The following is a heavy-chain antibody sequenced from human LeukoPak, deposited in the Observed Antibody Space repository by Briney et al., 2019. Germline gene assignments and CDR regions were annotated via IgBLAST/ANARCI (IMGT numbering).Heavy chain of an antibody. J-gene: IGHJ4*02. CDR1: GGSFSGYY. CDR2: INHSGST. D-gene: IGHD6-19*01. Sequence: SETLSLTCAVYGGSFSGYYWSWIRQPPGKGLEWIGEINHSGSTNYNPSLKSRVTISVDTSKNQFSLKLSSVTAADTAVYYCARNSSGTHWGQGTLVTVSS. V-gene: IGHV4-34*01. CDR3: ARNSSGTH.